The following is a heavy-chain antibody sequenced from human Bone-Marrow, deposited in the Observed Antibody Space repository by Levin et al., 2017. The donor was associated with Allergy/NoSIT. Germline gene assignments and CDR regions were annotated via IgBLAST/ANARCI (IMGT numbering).Heavy chain of an antibody. V-gene: IGHV5-51*01. D-gene: IGHD2-15*01. CDR2: IYPGDSDT. J-gene: IGHJ3*02. Sequence: GGSLRLSCKGSGYKFNSDWIVWVRQMPGKGLEWMGIIYPGDSDTRYSPSFQGQVTISADKSTSTAYLQRRSLKASDNAIYYCARPSCSGGSCYGGAFDIWGQGTMVSVPS. CDR1: GYKFNSDW. CDR3: ARPSCSGGSCYGGAFDI.